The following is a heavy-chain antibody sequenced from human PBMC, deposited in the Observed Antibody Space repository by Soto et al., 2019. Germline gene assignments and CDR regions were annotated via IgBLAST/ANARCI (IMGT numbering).Heavy chain of an antibody. CDR3: ARGRLVPAVNFDY. D-gene: IGHD2-2*01. Sequence: PSETLSLTCTVSGGSISSSGYYWTWIRQHPGKGLEWIGYIYHSGTTYYNPSLKSRVTISVDGSKNQFSLKVNSVTAADTAVYYCARGRLVPAVNFDYWGLGTLVTVSS. CDR1: GGSISSSGYY. CDR2: IYHSGTT. V-gene: IGHV4-30-2*01. J-gene: IGHJ4*02.